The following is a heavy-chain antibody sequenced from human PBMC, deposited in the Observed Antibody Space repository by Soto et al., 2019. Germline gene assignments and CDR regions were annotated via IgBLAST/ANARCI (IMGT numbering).Heavy chain of an antibody. CDR2: VHYSGTT. D-gene: IGHD3-10*01. V-gene: IGHV4-59*01. CDR3: ARRWSGTDY. CDR1: GGSISHYY. J-gene: IGHJ4*02. Sequence: QVQLQESGPGLVKPSETLILTCTVSGGSISHYYWNWIRQPPGKGLEWIGYVHYSGTTSYNPSLKSRVTISLDTSNTQFSLTLSSVTAADTAVYYCARRWSGTDYWGQGTLVTVSS.